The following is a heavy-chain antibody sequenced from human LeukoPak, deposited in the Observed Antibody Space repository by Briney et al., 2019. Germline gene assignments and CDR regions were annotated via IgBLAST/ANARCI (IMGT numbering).Heavy chain of an antibody. CDR1: GGSISSGNYY. CDR3: ARVSRAGEAFDI. V-gene: IGHV4-61*02. CDR2: IYTSGST. D-gene: IGHD3-16*01. J-gene: IGHJ3*02. Sequence: PSETLSLTCTVSGGSISSGNYYWSWIRQPAGKGLEWIGRIYTSGSTNYNPSLKSRVTISVDTSKNQFSLKLSSVTAADTAVYYCARVSRAGEAFDIWGQGTMVTVSS.